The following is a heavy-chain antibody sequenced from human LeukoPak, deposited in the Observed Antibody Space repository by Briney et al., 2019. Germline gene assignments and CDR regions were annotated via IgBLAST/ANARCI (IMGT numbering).Heavy chain of an antibody. D-gene: IGHD1-20*01. V-gene: IGHV4-4*09. Sequence: SETLSLTCTVSGGSISCYYWSWIRQPPGKGLEWIGYIYTSGSANYNPSLKSRVTISVDTSKNQFSLKLSSVTAADTAVYYCARGTIITGTDYWGQGTLVTVSS. CDR2: IYTSGSA. CDR3: ARGTIITGTDY. J-gene: IGHJ4*02. CDR1: GGSISCYY.